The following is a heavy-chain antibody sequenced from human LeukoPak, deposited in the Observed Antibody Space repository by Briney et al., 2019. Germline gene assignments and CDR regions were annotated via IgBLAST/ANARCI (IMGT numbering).Heavy chain of an antibody. CDR3: ASHFYSGGRSYRMGN. D-gene: IGHD2-15*01. Sequence: GGSLRLSCAASEFTLSNYDMNWVRQAPGKGLEWVSFISSSGGSIHYADSVKGRFTVSRDNAKKSLYLQMNSLRADDTAVYYCASHFYSGGRSYRMGNWGQGTLVTVAS. CDR1: EFTLSNYD. CDR2: ISSSGGSI. J-gene: IGHJ4*02. V-gene: IGHV3-48*03.